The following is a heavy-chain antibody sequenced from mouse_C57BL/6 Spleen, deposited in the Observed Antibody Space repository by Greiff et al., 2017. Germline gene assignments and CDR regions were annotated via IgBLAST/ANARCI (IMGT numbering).Heavy chain of an antibody. V-gene: IGHV1-72*01. CDR2: IDPNSGGT. Sequence: VQLQQPGAELVKPGASVKLSCKASGYTFTSYWMHWVKQRPGRGLEWIGRIDPNSGGTKYNEKFKSKATLTVDKPSSTAYMQVSGLTSEDSAVYYCARSAYGNYEGYYFDYWGQGTTLTVAS. J-gene: IGHJ2*01. D-gene: IGHD2-10*02. CDR3: ARSAYGNYEGYYFDY. CDR1: GYTFTSYW.